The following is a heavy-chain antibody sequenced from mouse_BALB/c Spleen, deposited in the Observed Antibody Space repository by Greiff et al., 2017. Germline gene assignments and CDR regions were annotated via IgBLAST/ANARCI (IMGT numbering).Heavy chain of an antibody. CDR3: ARGLWLRRAMDY. J-gene: IGHJ4*01. CDR1: GFTFSDYY. V-gene: IGHV5-4*02. Sequence: DVKLVESGGGLVKPGGSLKLSCAASGFTFSDYYMYWVRQTPEKRLEWVATISDGGSYTYYPDSVKGRFTISRDNAKNNLYLQLSSLKSEDTAMYYCARGLWLRRAMDYWGQGTSVTVSS. CDR2: ISDGGSYT. D-gene: IGHD2-2*01.